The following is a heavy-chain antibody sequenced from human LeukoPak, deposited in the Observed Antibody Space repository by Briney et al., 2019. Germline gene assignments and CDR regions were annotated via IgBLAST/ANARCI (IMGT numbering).Heavy chain of an antibody. V-gene: IGHV5-51*01. CDR1: GYIFTTYW. D-gene: IGHD3-10*01. CDR3: ARQKGITMVRGVTSVRNPSYDAFDI. CDR2: IYPGDSDT. J-gene: IGHJ3*02. Sequence: GESLKISCKGSGYIFTTYWIGWVRQMPGKGLEWMGIIYPGDSDTRYSPSFQGQVTISADKSISTAYLQWSSLKASDTAMYYCARQKGITMVRGVTSVRNPSYDAFDIWGQGTMVTVSS.